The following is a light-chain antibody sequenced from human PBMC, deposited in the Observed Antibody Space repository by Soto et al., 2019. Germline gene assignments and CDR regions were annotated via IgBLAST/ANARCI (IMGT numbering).Light chain of an antibody. CDR3: QQDNSYPYT. Sequence: DIQMTQYPSTLSASVGDRVTIACRASENIKSWLAWYQQQPGKAPKLLIYKASSLQSGVPPRFSGSGSGTEFTLTISSLQADDFATYYCQQDNSYPYTFGQGTRLEIK. V-gene: IGKV1-5*03. CDR2: KAS. CDR1: ENIKSW. J-gene: IGKJ5*01.